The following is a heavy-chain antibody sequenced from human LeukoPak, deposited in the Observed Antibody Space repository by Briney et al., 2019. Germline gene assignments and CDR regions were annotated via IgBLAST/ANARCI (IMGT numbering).Heavy chain of an antibody. J-gene: IGHJ3*02. V-gene: IGHV3-23*01. D-gene: IGHD1-1*01. CDR2: ISGSGGST. CDR3: AKDSNPHLEAFDI. CDR1: GFTFSSYA. Sequence: GGSLRLSCAASGFTFSSYAMSWVRQAPGKGLEWVSAISGSGGSTYYADSVKGRFTISRDNSKNTLYLQMNSLRVEDTAVYYCAKDSNPHLEAFDIWGQGTMVTVSS.